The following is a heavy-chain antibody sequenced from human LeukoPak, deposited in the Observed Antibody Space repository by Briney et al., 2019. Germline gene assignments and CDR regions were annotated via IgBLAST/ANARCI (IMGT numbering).Heavy chain of an antibody. D-gene: IGHD3-10*01. Sequence: SETLSLTCTVSGGSISSDNYYWGWIRQPPGKGLEWIGSIYYSGSTYDNPSLKSRVTISVDTSKNQFSLKLSSVTAADTAVYYCARGLPLWFGELPAFDIWGQGTMVTVSS. CDR1: GGSISSDNYY. CDR3: ARGLPLWFGELPAFDI. J-gene: IGHJ3*02. CDR2: IYYSGST. V-gene: IGHV4-39*07.